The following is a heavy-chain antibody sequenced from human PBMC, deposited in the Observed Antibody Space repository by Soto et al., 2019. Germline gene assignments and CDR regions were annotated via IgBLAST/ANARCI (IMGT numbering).Heavy chain of an antibody. CDR3: ARGPGYSSGWYWYFDL. CDR2: IWYDGSNK. CDR1: GFTFSSYG. J-gene: IGHJ2*01. D-gene: IGHD6-19*01. V-gene: IGHV3-33*01. Sequence: QVQLVESGGGVVQPGRSLRLSCAASGFTFSSYGMHWVRQAPGKGLEWVAVIWYDGSNKYYADSVKGRFTISRDNSKNTVHLQMTSLRAEDTAVYYCARGPGYSSGWYWYFDLWGRGTLVTVSS.